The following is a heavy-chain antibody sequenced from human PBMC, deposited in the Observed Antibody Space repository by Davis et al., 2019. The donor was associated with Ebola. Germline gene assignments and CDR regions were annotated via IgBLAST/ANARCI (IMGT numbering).Heavy chain of an antibody. V-gene: IGHV1-8*02. J-gene: IGHJ4*02. CDR2: MNPNSGNT. CDR1: GYTFTSYY. D-gene: IGHD4-17*01. Sequence: ASVKVSCKASGYTFTSYYMHWVRQATGQGLEWMGWMNPNSGNTGYAQKFQGRVTMTRNTSISTAYMELSSLRSEDTAVYYCAREGPVTPFDYWGQGTLVTVSS. CDR3: AREGPVTPFDY.